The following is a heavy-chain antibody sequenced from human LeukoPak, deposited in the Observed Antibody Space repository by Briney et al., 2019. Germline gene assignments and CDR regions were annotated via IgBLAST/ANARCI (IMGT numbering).Heavy chain of an antibody. CDR2: IYPIGYT. CDR3: ARIAAASDAFDI. D-gene: IGHD6-13*01. J-gene: IGHJ3*02. V-gene: IGHV4-30-2*02. CDR1: GGSVSSGGYS. Sequence: SQTLSLTCAVSGGSVSSGGYSWSWIRQPAGKGLEWIGCIYPIGYTYNNPSLKSRVTISLDKSKNQFSLKLSSVTAADTAVYYCARIAAASDAFDIWGQGTMVTVSS.